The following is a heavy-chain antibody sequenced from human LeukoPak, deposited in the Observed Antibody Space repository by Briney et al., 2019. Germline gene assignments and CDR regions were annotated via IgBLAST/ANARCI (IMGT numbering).Heavy chain of an antibody. CDR1: GGSVSSSNW. V-gene: IGHV4-4*02. Sequence: SETLSPTCTVSGGSVSSSNWWTWVRQPPGKGLEWIGEFYHSGTTNYNPSLKSRVTMSADKSKNQFSLRLSSVTAADTAVYYCARAHYDYGGSSSYYFDYWGQGTLVTVSS. CDR2: FYHSGTT. D-gene: IGHD4-23*01. CDR3: ARAHYDYGGSSSYYFDY. J-gene: IGHJ4*02.